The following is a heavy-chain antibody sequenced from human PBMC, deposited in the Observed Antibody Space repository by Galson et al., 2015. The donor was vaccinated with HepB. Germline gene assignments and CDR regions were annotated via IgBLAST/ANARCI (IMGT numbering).Heavy chain of an antibody. D-gene: IGHD6-19*01. CDR1: GFTFDDYA. J-gene: IGHJ4*02. CDR2: TNWNSGSI. V-gene: IGHV3-9*01. Sequence: SLRLSCAASGFTFDDYAMHWVRQAPGKGLEWVSGTNWNSGSIGYADSVKGRFTISRDNAKNSLYLQMNSLRAEDTALYYCAKDKGSGWYGVDYWGQGTLVTVSS. CDR3: AKDKGSGWYGVDY.